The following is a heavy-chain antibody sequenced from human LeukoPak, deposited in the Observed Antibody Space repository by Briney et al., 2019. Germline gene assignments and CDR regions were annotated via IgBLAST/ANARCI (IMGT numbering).Heavy chain of an antibody. V-gene: IGHV3-30-3*01. D-gene: IGHD6-19*01. CDR3: ASGYSSGWYYFDY. CDR2: ISYDGSNK. CDR1: GFTFSSYA. Sequence: GGSLRLSCAASGFTFSSYAMHWVRQAPGKGLEWVAVISYDGSNKYYADSVKGRFTISRDNSKNTLYLQMNSLRAEDTAVYYCASGYSSGWYYFDYRGQGTLVTVSS. J-gene: IGHJ4*02.